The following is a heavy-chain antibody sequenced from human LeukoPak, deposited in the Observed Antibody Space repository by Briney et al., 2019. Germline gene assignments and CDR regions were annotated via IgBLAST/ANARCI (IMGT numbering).Heavy chain of an antibody. D-gene: IGHD3-16*02. V-gene: IGHV4-34*01. CDR2: INHSGST. Sequence: PSETLSLTCAVYGGSFSGYYWSWLRQPPGKGLEWIGEINHSGSTNYNPSLKSRGTISVDTSKQQFSLRLNSVTAADTAMYYCARKKFFERLEESSLFRKGMGAFDIWGQGTMVTVSS. J-gene: IGHJ3*02. CDR1: GGSFSGYY. CDR3: ARKKFFERLEESSLFRKGMGAFDI.